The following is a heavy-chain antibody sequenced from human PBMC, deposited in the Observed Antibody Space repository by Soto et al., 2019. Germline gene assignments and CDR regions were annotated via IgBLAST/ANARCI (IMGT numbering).Heavy chain of an antibody. CDR2: ISAYNGNT. J-gene: IGHJ6*02. V-gene: IGHV1-18*01. CDR3: ARDEMDYYGSGSYGMDV. D-gene: IGHD3-10*01. Sequence: ASVKVSCKASGYTFTSYGISWVRQAPGQGLEWMGWISAYNGNTNYAQKLQGRVTMTTDTSTSTAYMELRSLRSDDTAVYHCARDEMDYYGSGSYGMDVWGQGTTVKVAS. CDR1: GYTFTSYG.